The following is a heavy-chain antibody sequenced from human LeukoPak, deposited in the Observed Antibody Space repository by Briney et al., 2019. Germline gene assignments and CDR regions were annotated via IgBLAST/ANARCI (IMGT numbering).Heavy chain of an antibody. CDR1: GYTFTGYY. CDR3: ARGGYYDSSGYYPLGFDY. D-gene: IGHD3-22*01. V-gene: IGHV1-2*02. CDR2: INPNSGGT. J-gene: IGHJ4*02. Sequence: ASVKVSCKASGYTFTGYYMHWVRQAPGQGLEWMGWINPNSGGTNYAQKFQGRVTMTRDTSISTAYMELSRLRSDDTAVYYCARGGYYDSSGYYPLGFDYWGQGTLVTVSS.